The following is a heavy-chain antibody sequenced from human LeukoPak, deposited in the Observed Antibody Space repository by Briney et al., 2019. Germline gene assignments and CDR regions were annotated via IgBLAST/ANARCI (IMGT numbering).Heavy chain of an antibody. J-gene: IGHJ4*02. CDR1: GYTFTSNA. D-gene: IGHD2-15*01. CDR2: VGPYNVNT. Sequence: ASVKVSCKASGYTFTSNAISWVRQAPGQGLEWMGWVGPYNVNTNYAQRLQGRVTMTTDTSTSTAYVELRSLRSDDTAVYYCARARGGYVDYWGQGTLVTVSS. V-gene: IGHV1-18*01. CDR3: ARARGGYVDY.